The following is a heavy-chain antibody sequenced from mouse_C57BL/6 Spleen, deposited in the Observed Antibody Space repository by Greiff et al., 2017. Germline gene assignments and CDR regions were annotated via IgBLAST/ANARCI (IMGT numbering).Heavy chain of an antibody. J-gene: IGHJ4*01. CDR3: AREGSLYAMGY. V-gene: IGHV5-4*01. CDR1: GFTFSSYA. Sequence: DVKLVESGGGLVKPGGSLKLSCAASGFTFSSYAMSWVRQTPEKRLAWVATLSDGGSYTYYPDNVKGRFTISRDNDKNNLYLQMRHLKSEETAMYYCAREGSLYAMGYWGLGTSVTVSS. CDR2: LSDGGSYT.